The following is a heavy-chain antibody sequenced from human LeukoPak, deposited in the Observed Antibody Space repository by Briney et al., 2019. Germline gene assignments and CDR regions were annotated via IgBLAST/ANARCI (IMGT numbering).Heavy chain of an antibody. CDR3: ARDLGFDYYYGMDV. Sequence: GGSLRLSCAASGFTFRSYAMNWVRQAPGKGLEWVSTYSAGGGSTSYADSVKGRFTISRDNTKNTLYLQMNSLRAEDTAVYYCARDLGFDYYYGMDVWGQGTTVTVSS. CDR2: YSAGGGST. J-gene: IGHJ6*02. V-gene: IGHV3-23*01. D-gene: IGHD3-10*01. CDR1: GFTFRSYA.